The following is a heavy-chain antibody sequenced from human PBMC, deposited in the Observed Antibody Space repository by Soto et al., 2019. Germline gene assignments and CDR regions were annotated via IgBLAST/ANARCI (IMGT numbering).Heavy chain of an antibody. CDR2: IFHDGNT. CDR1: GASIGSGGW. D-gene: IGHD2-8*02. CDR3: ARHEGWTGPDQ. Sequence: SETLSLTCAVSGASIGSGGWWSWVRQPPGKGLEWIAKIFHDGNTNYSPSLKSRVTISVDKSQNQFSLNVYSVTAADTAVYYCARHEGWTGPDQWGQGTLVTVSS. J-gene: IGHJ5*02. V-gene: IGHV4-4*02.